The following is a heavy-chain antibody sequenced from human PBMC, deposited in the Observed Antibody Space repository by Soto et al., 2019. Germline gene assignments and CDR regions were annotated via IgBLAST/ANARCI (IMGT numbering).Heavy chain of an antibody. J-gene: IGHJ5*01. CDR3: ARGRYCLTGRCFPNWFDS. V-gene: IGHV4-30-4*01. CDR2: IYKSTTT. CDR1: GDSISTVDYF. D-gene: IGHD2-15*01. Sequence: SETLSLTCSVSGDSISTVDYFWAWIRQPPGQALEYIGYIYKSTTTYYNPSFESRVAISLDPSKSQFSLTVTSVTAADTAVYFCARGRYCLTGRCFPNWFDSWGQGTLVTVSS.